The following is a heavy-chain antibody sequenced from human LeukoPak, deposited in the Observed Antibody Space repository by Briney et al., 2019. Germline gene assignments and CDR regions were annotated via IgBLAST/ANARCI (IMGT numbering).Heavy chain of an antibody. D-gene: IGHD5-24*01. V-gene: IGHV3-23*01. CDR3: AKREMAYNWFDP. J-gene: IGHJ5*02. CDR2: ISGSGGST. Sequence: GGSLRLSCAASGFTFSSYAMSWVRQAPGKGLEWVSAISGSGGSTYYADSVKGRFTISRDNSKYTLYLQMNSLRAEDTAVYYCAKREMAYNWFDPWGQGTLVTVSS. CDR1: GFTFSSYA.